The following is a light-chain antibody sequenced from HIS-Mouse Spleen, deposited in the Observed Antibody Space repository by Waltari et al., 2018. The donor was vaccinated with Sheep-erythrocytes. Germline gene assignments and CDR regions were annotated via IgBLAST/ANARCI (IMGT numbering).Light chain of an antibody. J-gene: IGLJ2*01. V-gene: IGLV1-47*01. CDR2: RNN. Sequence: QSVLTHPPSASGTPGQRVTISCSGSSSNIGSNYVYWYQQLPGTAPKLLIYRNNQRPSGVPDRFSGSKSGTSAALAISGLRSEDEADYYCAAWDDSLSGQVVFGGGTKLTVL. CDR3: AAWDDSLSGQVV. CDR1: SSNIGSNY.